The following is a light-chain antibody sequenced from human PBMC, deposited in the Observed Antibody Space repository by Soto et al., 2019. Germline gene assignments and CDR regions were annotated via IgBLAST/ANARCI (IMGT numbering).Light chain of an antibody. J-gene: IGKJ1*01. CDR2: GAY. CDR3: QHYNYWPPKA. Sequence: EIVKTQSPATLSFSPGERATLSCLSSQSVGNNLAWYQQKPGQAPRLLIYGAYTRATGIPARFSGSGSGTDFTLTISSLQSEDFAVYYCQHYNYWPPKAFGQGTKVDIK. CDR1: QSVGNN. V-gene: IGKV3-15*01.